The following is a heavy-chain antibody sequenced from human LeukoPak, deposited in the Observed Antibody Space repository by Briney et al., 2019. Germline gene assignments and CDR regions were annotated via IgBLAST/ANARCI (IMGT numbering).Heavy chain of an antibody. V-gene: IGHV3-21*01. J-gene: IGHJ3*02. D-gene: IGHD4-23*01. CDR2: ISSSSSYI. CDR1: GFTFSSYS. Sequence: GGSLRLSCAASGFTFSSYSMNWVRQAPGKGLEWVSSISSSSSYIYYADSVKGRFTISRDNAKNSLYLQMNSLRAEDTAVYYCARSTTVVTPNAFDIWGQGTMVTVSS. CDR3: ARSTTVVTPNAFDI.